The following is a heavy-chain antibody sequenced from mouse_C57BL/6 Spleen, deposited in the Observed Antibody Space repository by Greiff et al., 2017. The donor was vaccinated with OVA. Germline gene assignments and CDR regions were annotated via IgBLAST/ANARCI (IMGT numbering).Heavy chain of an antibody. CDR1: GYAFTNYL. D-gene: IGHD2-4*01. Sequence: VQLQQSGAELVRPGTSVKVSCKASGYAFTNYLIEWVKQRPGQGLEWIGVINPGSGGTNYNEKFKGKATLTADKSSSTASMQLSSLTSEDSAVYFCARSRYDYDPYYFDYWGQGTTLTVSS. CDR2: INPGSGGT. J-gene: IGHJ2*01. V-gene: IGHV1-54*01. CDR3: ARSRYDYDPYYFDY.